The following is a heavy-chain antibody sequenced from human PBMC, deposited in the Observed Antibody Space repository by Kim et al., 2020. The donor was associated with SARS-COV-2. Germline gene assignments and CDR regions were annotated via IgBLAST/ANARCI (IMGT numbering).Heavy chain of an antibody. V-gene: IGHV4-4*09. D-gene: IGHD6-13*01. CDR1: GDSINSYY. CDR2: ISHTGST. CDR3: ARSFFYSKTNPLDP. Sequence: SETLSLTCAVSGDSINSYYWSWIRQPPGKGLEWIGYISHTGSTNYNPSLKSRVTISVDTSKNHFSLRLSSVTAADTAVYFCARSFFYSKTNPLDPWGQGT. J-gene: IGHJ5*02.